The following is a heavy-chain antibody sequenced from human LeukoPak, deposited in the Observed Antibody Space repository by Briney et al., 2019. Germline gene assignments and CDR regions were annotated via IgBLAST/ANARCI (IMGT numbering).Heavy chain of an antibody. Sequence: GGSLRLSRAASGFTFSSYDMHWVRQATGKGLEWVSAIGTAGDTYYPGSVKGRFTISRENAKNSLYLQMNSLRAGDTAVYYCARGGSGYDWEVLYGMDVWGQGTTVTVSS. V-gene: IGHV3-13*01. CDR3: ARGGSGYDWEVLYGMDV. CDR2: IGTAGDT. CDR1: GFTFSSYD. D-gene: IGHD5-12*01. J-gene: IGHJ6*02.